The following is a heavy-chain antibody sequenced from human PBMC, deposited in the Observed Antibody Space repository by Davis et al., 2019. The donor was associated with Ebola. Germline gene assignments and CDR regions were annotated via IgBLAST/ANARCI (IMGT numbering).Heavy chain of an antibody. CDR1: GGTFSDYY. CDR2: VDHSGST. CDR3: ARGRYYYDSSGYYHDAFDI. J-gene: IGHJ3*02. Sequence: SETLSLTCAVYGGTFSDYYWSWIRQPPGKGLEWIGEVDHSGSTNYNPSFKSRVIVSVDTSKNQFSLKLSSVTAADTAVYYCARGRYYYDSSGYYHDAFDIWGQGTMVTVSS. D-gene: IGHD3-22*01. V-gene: IGHV4-34*01.